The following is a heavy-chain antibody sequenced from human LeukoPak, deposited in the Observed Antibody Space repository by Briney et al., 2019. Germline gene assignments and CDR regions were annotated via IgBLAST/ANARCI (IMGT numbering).Heavy chain of an antibody. CDR3: ARRTHNWYFDL. CDR2: INHSGST. CDR1: GGSISSYY. Sequence: SETLSLTCTVSGGSISSYYWSWIRQPPGKGLEWIGEINHSGSTNYNPSLKSRVTISVDTSKNQFSLKLSSVTAADTAVYYCARRTHNWYFDLWGRGTLVTVSS. V-gene: IGHV4-34*01. J-gene: IGHJ2*01.